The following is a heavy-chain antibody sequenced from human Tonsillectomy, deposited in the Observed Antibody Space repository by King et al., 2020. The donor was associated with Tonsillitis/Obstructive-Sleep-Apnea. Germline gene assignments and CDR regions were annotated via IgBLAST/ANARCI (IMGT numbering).Heavy chain of an antibody. Sequence: QLQESGPGLVKPSETLSLTCTVSGGSVTRSDYYWGWIRQPPNKGLEWIGSVYNNGDTYYNPSLTSRVTISVDTSKNQFSLKLNSVTAAETAVYYCATSAIPYGYWGQGTLVTVSS. J-gene: IGHJ4*02. V-gene: IGHV4-39*01. CDR1: GGSVTRSDYY. CDR2: VYNNGDT. D-gene: IGHD2-2*02. CDR3: ATSAIPYGY.